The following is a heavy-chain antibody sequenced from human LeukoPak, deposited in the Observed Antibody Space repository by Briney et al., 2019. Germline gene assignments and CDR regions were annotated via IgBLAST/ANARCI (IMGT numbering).Heavy chain of an antibody. D-gene: IGHD2-15*01. CDR2: ISSDGGAT. J-gene: IGHJ4*02. CDR1: GFTFSRFP. V-gene: IGHV3-64*01. CDR3: AREVAYYDY. Sequence: QPGGSRRLSCAASGFTFSRFPMHWVRQAPGKGLEYVSAISSDGGATYYANSVKGRFTISRDNSKNTLYLQMGSLRAEDMAVYYRAREVAYYDYWGQGTLVTVSS.